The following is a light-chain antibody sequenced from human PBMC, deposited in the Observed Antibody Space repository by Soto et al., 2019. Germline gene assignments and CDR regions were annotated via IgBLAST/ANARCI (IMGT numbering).Light chain of an antibody. V-gene: IGLV7-46*01. J-gene: IGLJ2*01. Sequence: QAVVTQEPSLTVSPGGTVTLTCGSSTGAVTSGHYPYWFQQKPGQAPRTLIYDTSNKYSWTPARFSGSLLGGKAALTLSGAQPEDEAEYYCLLSSGGAVIFGGGTKPTVL. CDR1: TGAVTSGHY. CDR3: LLSSGGAVI. CDR2: DTS.